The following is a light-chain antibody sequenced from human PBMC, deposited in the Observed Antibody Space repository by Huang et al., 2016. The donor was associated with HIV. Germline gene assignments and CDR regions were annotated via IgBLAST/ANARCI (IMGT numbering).Light chain of an antibody. CDR2: GAS. Sequence: EIVMTQSPATLSVSPGERATLSCRASQSVSSNLAWYQQKPGQAPRLLIYGASTRATGIPARFSGSGSGTECTLTISSLQSEDFAVYYCQQYNNRWTFGQGTKVEIK. J-gene: IGKJ1*01. CDR3: QQYNNRWT. V-gene: IGKV3-15*01. CDR1: QSVSSN.